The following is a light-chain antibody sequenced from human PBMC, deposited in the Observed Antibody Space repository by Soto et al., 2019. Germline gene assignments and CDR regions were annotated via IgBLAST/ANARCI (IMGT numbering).Light chain of an antibody. J-gene: IGLJ3*02. CDR2: DVS. CDR1: SSDVGGYNY. Sequence: QSALTQPPSVSGSPGQSITISCTGTSSDVGGYNYVSWYQQHPGKAPQLMIYDVSNRPSGVSNRFSGSKSGNTASLTISGLQAEDEADYYCSSYTSSSTLVFGGGTKLTVL. V-gene: IGLV2-14*01. CDR3: SSYTSSSTLV.